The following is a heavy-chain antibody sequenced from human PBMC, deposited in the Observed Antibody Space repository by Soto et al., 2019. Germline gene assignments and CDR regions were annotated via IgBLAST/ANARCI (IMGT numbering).Heavy chain of an antibody. Sequence: QVQLVESGGGVVQPGRSLRLSCAASGFTFSSYGMHWVRQAPGRGLEGVAVISYDGSNKSYADSVKRQFTISRDNTKNHLYLQMNSLRAADTAVYYCANCSGSGNNGMDVWGQGTTVTVSS. D-gene: IGHD3-10*01. CDR2: ISYDGSNK. CDR3: ANCSGSGNNGMDV. J-gene: IGHJ6*02. CDR1: GFTFSSYG. V-gene: IGHV3-30*18.